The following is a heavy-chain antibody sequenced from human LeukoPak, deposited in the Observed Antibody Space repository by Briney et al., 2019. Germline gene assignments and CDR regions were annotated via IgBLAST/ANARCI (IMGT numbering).Heavy chain of an antibody. V-gene: IGHV3-48*01. D-gene: IGHD1-1*01. CDR2: ISGGGGNI. CDR1: GSIFSSYS. Sequence: GGSLRLSCAASGSIFSSYSMNWVRQAPGKGLEWISYISGGGGNIHYADPVEGRFTISRDNAKNSVYLQMNSLRAEDSAVYYCARDFNWAFDFWGQGILVTVSS. J-gene: IGHJ4*02. CDR3: ARDFNWAFDF.